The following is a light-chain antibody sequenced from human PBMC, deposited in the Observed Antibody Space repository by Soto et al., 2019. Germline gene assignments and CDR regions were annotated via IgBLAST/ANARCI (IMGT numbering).Light chain of an antibody. J-gene: IGLJ1*01. V-gene: IGLV2-23*03. CDR1: SSDGGSYNL. Sequence: QSALTHPASVSGSPGQSITISCTGTSSDGGSYNLVSWYQQHPGKAPQLMIYEGSKRPSGVSNRSSGSKSGNTASLTISGLQAEGEADYYCCSYAGSSTFFYVLGTGTKGTVL. CDR2: EGS. CDR3: CSYAGSSTFFYV.